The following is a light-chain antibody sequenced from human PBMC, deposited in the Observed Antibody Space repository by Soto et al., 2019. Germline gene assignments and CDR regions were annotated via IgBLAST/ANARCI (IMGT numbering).Light chain of an antibody. CDR2: DVN. CDR3: SSYAGNYTLD. J-gene: IGLJ2*01. V-gene: IGLV2-11*01. CDR1: SSDVGTYNS. Sequence: QSALTQPRSVSGSPGQSVTISCTGTSSDVGTYNSVSWYQQHPGKAPKLMIYDVNKRPSGVPDRFSGSMSGNTASLTISGLRADDEADYHCSSYAGNYTLDFGGGTKLTVL.